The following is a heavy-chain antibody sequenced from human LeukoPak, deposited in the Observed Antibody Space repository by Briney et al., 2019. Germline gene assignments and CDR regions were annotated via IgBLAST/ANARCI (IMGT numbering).Heavy chain of an antibody. D-gene: IGHD3-3*01. V-gene: IGHV3-74*01. J-gene: IGHJ4*02. Sequence: GGSLRLSCAASGFTFSNYWMHWVRQAPGKGLVWVSRINIDGRSLNYADSVKGRFTISRDNAKKTLYLQMNSLRAEDTAVYYCARGPRGTIFGVVTLYYFDYWGQGTLVTVSS. CDR2: INIDGRSL. CDR3: ARGPRGTIFGVVTLYYFDY. CDR1: GFTFSNYW.